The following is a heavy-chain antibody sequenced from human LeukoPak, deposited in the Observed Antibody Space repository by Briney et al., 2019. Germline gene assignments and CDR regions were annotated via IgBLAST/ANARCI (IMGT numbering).Heavy chain of an antibody. Sequence: SESLSLTCTVSGGSISSYYWSWIRQPPGKGLEWIGYIYYSGSTNYNPSLKSRVTISVDTSKNRFSLKLSSVTAADTAVYYCASSITGTPFDYWGQGTLVTVSS. CDR2: IYYSGST. D-gene: IGHD1/OR15-1a*01. V-gene: IGHV4-59*01. J-gene: IGHJ4*02. CDR1: GGSISSYY. CDR3: ASSITGTPFDY.